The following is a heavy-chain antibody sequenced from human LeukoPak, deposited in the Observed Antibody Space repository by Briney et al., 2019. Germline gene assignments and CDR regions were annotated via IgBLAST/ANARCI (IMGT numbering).Heavy chain of an antibody. CDR1: GGSIGSGAYS. D-gene: IGHD1-26*01. V-gene: IGHV4-31*03. CDR2: MHYSGST. CDR3: ATYNSGSRNAFDI. Sequence: PSEILSLTCTVSGGSIGSGAYSWTWIRQHPEKGLEWIGYMHYSGSTYYNPSLKSRITILVDTSKNQFSLKLSSVTAADTALYYCATYNSGSRNAFDIWGQGTMVTVSS. J-gene: IGHJ3*02.